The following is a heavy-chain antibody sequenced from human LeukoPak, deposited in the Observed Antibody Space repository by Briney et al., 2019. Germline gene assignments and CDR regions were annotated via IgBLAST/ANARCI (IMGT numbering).Heavy chain of an antibody. V-gene: IGHV1-8*01. Sequence: ASVKVSCKTSGGSFTSFGISWVRQATGQGLEWMGWMNPNSGNTGYAQKFQGRVTITRNTSISTAYMELSSLRSEDTAVYYCARGIPAATRRGFDPWGQGTLVTVSS. CDR1: GGSFTSFG. CDR3: ARGIPAATRRGFDP. D-gene: IGHD2-2*01. J-gene: IGHJ5*02. CDR2: MNPNSGNT.